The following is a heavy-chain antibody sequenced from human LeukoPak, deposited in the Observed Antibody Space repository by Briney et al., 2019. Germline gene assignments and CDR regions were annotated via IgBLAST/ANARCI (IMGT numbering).Heavy chain of an antibody. CDR2: ISGSGDNT. Sequence: GGSLRLSCAASGFTFSSYDMSWVRQAPGKGLEWVSGISGSGDNTYYADSVKGRFTISRDNSKNTLYLQMNSLRAEDTAIYYCAKGLGYGDFEYFQNWGQGTLVTVSS. CDR1: GFTFSSYD. CDR3: AKGLGYGDFEYFQN. D-gene: IGHD4-17*01. J-gene: IGHJ1*01. V-gene: IGHV3-23*01.